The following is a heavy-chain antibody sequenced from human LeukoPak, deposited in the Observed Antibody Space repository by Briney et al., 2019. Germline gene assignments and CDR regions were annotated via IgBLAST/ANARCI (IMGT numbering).Heavy chain of an antibody. CDR2: ISWNSGSI. CDR3: ARLPAYCSSTSCYYDY. Sequence: GGSLRLSCAASGFTFDDYAMHWVRQAPGKGLEWVSGISWNSGSIGYADSVKGRFTISRDNAKNSLFLQMNSLRAEDTAVCYCARLPAYCSSTSCYYDYWGQGTLVTVSS. D-gene: IGHD2-2*01. V-gene: IGHV3-9*01. CDR1: GFTFDDYA. J-gene: IGHJ4*02.